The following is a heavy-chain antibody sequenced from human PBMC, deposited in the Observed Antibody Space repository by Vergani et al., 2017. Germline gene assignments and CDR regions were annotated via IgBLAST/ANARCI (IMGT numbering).Heavy chain of an antibody. Sequence: QVQLVQCGAAVKNPGASVKLSCKSSGYLFNRYYIHWVRPAPGQGLEWMGLLDPRGGPPTDAVKFEGRVTLPSDTSTSTFYMELSGLRSDDTAVYYCVIPGDDSRNMITYFLDYCGQGARVAVSS. D-gene: IGHD3-16*01. CDR2: LDPRGGPP. CDR1: GYLFNRYY. J-gene: IGHJ4*02. CDR3: VIPGDDSRNMITYFLDY. V-gene: IGHV1-46*02.